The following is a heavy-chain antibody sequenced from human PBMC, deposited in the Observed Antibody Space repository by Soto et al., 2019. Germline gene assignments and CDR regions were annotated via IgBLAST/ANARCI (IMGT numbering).Heavy chain of an antibody. V-gene: IGHV3-30-3*01. D-gene: IGHD1-26*01. Sequence: QVQLVESGGGVVQPGRSLRLSCAASGFTFSSYGMHWVRQAPGKGLEWVAVISYDGSNKYYADSVKGRFTISRDNSKNTLYLQMNRLSAEDTAVYYCARARVPYAPPATGYGMAVGGQGTTVTVS. CDR1: GFTFSSYG. CDR2: ISYDGSNK. CDR3: ARARVPYAPPATGYGMAV. J-gene: IGHJ6*02.